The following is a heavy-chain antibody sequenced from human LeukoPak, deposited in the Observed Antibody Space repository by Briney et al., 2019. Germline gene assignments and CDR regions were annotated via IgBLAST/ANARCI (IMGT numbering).Heavy chain of an antibody. CDR1: GFTFSSYE. CDR3: ARAITNYGYIFDY. D-gene: IGHD5-18*01. Sequence: GGSLRLSCAASGFTFSSYEMNWVRQAPGKGLEWVSYISSSGTTIYYADSMKGRFTISRDNAKNSLYLQMNSLRAEDTAVYYCARAITNYGYIFDYWGQGTLVTVSS. V-gene: IGHV3-48*03. CDR2: ISSSGTTI. J-gene: IGHJ4*02.